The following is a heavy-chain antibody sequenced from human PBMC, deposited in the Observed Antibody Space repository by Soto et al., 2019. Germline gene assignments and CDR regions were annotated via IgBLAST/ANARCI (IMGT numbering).Heavy chain of an antibody. V-gene: IGHV4-59*01. CDR2: IYYSGST. CDR3: AGRIAAAGCLDY. J-gene: IGHJ4*02. Sequence: SETLSLTCTVSCGSISSYYWSWIRQPPGKGLEWIGYIYYSGSTNYNPSLKSRVTISVDTSKNQFSLKLSSVTAADTAVYYCAGRIAAAGCLDYWGQGTLVTVSS. D-gene: IGHD6-13*01. CDR1: CGSISSYY.